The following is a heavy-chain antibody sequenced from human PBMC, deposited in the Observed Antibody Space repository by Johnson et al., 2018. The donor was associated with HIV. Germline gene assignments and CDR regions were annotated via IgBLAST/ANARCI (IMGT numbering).Heavy chain of an antibody. CDR3: ARDRYSSSSGAFDI. D-gene: IGHD6-6*01. J-gene: IGHJ3*02. Sequence: QVQLVESGGGVVQPGGSLRLSCAASGFTFSSYGMHWVRQAPGKGLEWVAFIRYDGSNKYYGDSVKGRFTISRDNSKNTLYLQMNSLRAEDTAVYYCARDRYSSSSGAFDIWGQGTMVTVSS. V-gene: IGHV3-30*02. CDR1: GFTFSSYG. CDR2: IRYDGSNK.